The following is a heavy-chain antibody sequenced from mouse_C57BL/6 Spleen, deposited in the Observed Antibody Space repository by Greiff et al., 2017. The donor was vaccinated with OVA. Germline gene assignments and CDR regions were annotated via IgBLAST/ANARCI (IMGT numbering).Heavy chain of an antibody. CDR2: INPNNGGT. Sequence: EVKLQQSGPELVKPGASVKISCKASGYTFTDYYMTWVKQSHGKSLEWIGDINPNNGGTSYNQKFKGKATLTVDKSSSTAYMELRSLTSEDSAVYYCARYGSSYGFAYWGQGTLVTVSA. V-gene: IGHV1-26*01. J-gene: IGHJ3*01. CDR1: GYTFTDYY. CDR3: ARYGSSYGFAY. D-gene: IGHD1-1*01.